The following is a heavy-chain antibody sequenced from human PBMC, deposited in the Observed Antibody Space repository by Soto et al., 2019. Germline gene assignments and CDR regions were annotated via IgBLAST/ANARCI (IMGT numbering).Heavy chain of an antibody. V-gene: IGHV1-18*01. D-gene: IGHD3-22*01. CDR3: ARTPMTYYYDSSGYYGEDAFDI. J-gene: IGHJ3*02. Sequence: QVQLVQSGAEVKKPGASVKVSCKASGYTFTSYGISWVRQAPGQGLEWMGWISAYNGNTNYAQKLQGRVTMTTDTSTSPAYMELKSLRSDDTAVYYCARTPMTYYYDSSGYYGEDAFDIWGQGTMVTVSS. CDR2: ISAYNGNT. CDR1: GYTFTSYG.